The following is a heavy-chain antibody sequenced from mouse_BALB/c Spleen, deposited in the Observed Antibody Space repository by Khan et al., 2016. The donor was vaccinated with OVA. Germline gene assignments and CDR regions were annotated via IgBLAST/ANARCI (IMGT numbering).Heavy chain of an antibody. CDR1: GYSITSDYA. Sequence: EVQLQESGPGLVKPSQSLSLTCTVTGYSITSDYAWNWIRQFPGNKLEWMGSISYSGNTNYNPSLKSRISITRDTSKNQFFLQLNSVTTEDTATYYCERVYGGDFDYWGQGTTRTVSS. CDR2: ISYSGNT. J-gene: IGHJ2*01. V-gene: IGHV3-2*02. D-gene: IGHD1-1*01. CDR3: ERVYGGDFDY.